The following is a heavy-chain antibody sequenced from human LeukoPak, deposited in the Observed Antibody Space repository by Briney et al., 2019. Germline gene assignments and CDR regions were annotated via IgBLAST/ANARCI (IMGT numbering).Heavy chain of an antibody. V-gene: IGHV3-48*03. CDR2: ISRSGNTK. Sequence: PGGSLRLSCAASGFTFSSYQMNWVPQATGKGVEWISYISRSGNTKNYADSVKGRFTISRENAKNSLYLQMNSLGAEDTAVYYCAREQYEMDVWGKGTTVTVSS. CDR1: GFTFSSYQ. D-gene: IGHD2-2*01. CDR3: AREQYEMDV. J-gene: IGHJ6*04.